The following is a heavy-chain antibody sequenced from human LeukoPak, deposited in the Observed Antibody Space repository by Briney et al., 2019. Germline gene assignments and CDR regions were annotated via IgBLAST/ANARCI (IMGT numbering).Heavy chain of an antibody. Sequence: GGSLRLSCAASGFTFSSYAMHWVRQAPGKGLEWVAVISYDGSNKYYADSVKGRFTISRDNAKNSLYLQMNSLRAEDTAVYYCARGGGDRAAAYDYWGQGTLVTVSS. CDR2: ISYDGSNK. V-gene: IGHV3-30*04. D-gene: IGHD6-13*01. CDR3: ARGGGDRAAAYDY. J-gene: IGHJ4*02. CDR1: GFTFSSYA.